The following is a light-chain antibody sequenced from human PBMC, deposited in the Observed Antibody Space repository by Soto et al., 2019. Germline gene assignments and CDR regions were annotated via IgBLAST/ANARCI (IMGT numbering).Light chain of an antibody. CDR1: QRVSSSY. V-gene: IGKV3-20*01. CDR3: QQYGSSPPWT. J-gene: IGKJ1*01. Sequence: EIVLTQSPGTLSLSPGERATLSCRASQRVSSSYFAWCQQKPGQAPRLLIYDASTRSTGIADRLSGSGSGTAFTITISRLEPADSAVYYCQQYGSSPPWTFGQGTKVEIK. CDR2: DAS.